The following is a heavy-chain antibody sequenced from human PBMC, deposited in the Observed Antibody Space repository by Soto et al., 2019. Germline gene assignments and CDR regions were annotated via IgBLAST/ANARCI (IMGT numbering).Heavy chain of an antibody. Sequence: SETLSLTCTVSGVSISSGDYYLSWIRQPPGKGLEWIGYIYYSGSTYYNPSLKSRVTISVDTSKNQFSLKLSSVTAADTAVYYCARERIAAAGPFDYWGQGTLVTVSS. CDR3: ARERIAAAGPFDY. CDR2: IYYSGST. D-gene: IGHD6-13*01. CDR1: GVSISSGDYY. V-gene: IGHV4-30-4*01. J-gene: IGHJ4*02.